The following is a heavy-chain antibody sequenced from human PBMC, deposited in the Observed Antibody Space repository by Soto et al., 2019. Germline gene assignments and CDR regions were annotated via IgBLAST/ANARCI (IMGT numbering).Heavy chain of an antibody. D-gene: IGHD3-22*01. CDR1: GFTFSSYS. CDR2: ISSSSSYI. Sequence: EVQLVESGGGLVKPGGSLRLSCAASGFTFSSYSMNWVRQAPGKGLEWVSSISSSSSYIYYADSVKGRFTISRDNAKNSVYLQTNSLRAEDTAVYDCAREGDTYYYDSSGYSPDYWGQGTLVNVSS. CDR3: AREGDTYYYDSSGYSPDY. V-gene: IGHV3-21*01. J-gene: IGHJ4*02.